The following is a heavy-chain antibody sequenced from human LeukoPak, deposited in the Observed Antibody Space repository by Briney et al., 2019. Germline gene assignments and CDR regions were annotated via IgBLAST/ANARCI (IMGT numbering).Heavy chain of an antibody. J-gene: IGHJ4*02. CDR3: ASGWWYYFDD. CDR1: GGSISSDS. CDR2: ISYIGST. D-gene: IGHD2-8*02. V-gene: IGHV4-59*12. Sequence: SETLSLTCSVSGGSISSDSWSWIRQPPGEGLEWIGYISYIGSTNYNPSLKSRVTISVDTSKNQFSLKLSSVTAADTAVYYCASGWWYYFDDWGQGTLVTVSS.